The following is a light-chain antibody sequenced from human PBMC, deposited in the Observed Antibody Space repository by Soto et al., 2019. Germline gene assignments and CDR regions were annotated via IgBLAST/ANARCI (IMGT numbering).Light chain of an antibody. Sequence: EIVLTQSPGTLSLSPGERATLSCRASQSVSSSYLVWYQQKPGQAPRLLIYGASSRPTRIPDRFSGSGSGRDFTLITSRLEPEDFSVYYCQQYGSSPPYTFGQGTKLEIK. J-gene: IGKJ2*01. CDR3: QQYGSSPPYT. CDR1: QSVSSSY. CDR2: GAS. V-gene: IGKV3-20*01.